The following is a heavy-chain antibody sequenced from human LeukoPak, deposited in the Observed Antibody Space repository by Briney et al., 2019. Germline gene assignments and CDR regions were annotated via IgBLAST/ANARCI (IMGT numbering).Heavy chain of an antibody. CDR2: IYYSGST. D-gene: IGHD5-12*01. V-gene: IGHV4-39*01. J-gene: IGHJ6*03. CDR3: ARSTVATIRGGYSSGPYYYYMDV. Sequence: PSETLSLTCTVSGGSLSSSSYYWGWIRQPPGKGLEWIGRIYYSGSTYYNPSLKSRVTISIDTSKTQFSLKLSSVTAADTAVYYCARSTVATIRGGYSSGPYYYYMDVWGKGTTVTVSS. CDR1: GGSLSSSSYY.